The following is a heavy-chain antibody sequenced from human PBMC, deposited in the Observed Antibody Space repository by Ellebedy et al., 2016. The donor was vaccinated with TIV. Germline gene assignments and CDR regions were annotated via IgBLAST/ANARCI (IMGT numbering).Heavy chain of an antibody. D-gene: IGHD3-22*01. CDR2: IYDSGNT. Sequence: MPGGSLRLSCTVSGGSISSSSYYRSWIRQPPGKGLEWIGYIYDSGNTNYNPSLKSRVTMSVDTSKNQFSLKVSSVTAADTAVYYCARKNPDSKSIDNWGQGTLVTVSS. CDR1: GGSISSSSYY. J-gene: IGHJ4*02. V-gene: IGHV4-61*05. CDR3: ARKNPDSKSIDN.